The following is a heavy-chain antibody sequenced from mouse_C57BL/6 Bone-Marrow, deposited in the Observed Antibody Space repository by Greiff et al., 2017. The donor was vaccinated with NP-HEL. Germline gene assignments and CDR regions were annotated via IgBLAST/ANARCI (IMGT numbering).Heavy chain of an antibody. Sequence: VQLQQPGAELVMPGASVKLSCKASGYTFTSYWMHWVKQRPGQGLEWIGEIDPSDSYTNYNQKFKGKSTLTVDKSSSTAYMQLSSLTSEDSAVYYCAREGNWAYYFDYWGQDTTLTVSS. CDR3: AREGNWAYYFDY. V-gene: IGHV1-69*01. J-gene: IGHJ2*01. CDR2: IDPSDSYT. D-gene: IGHD4-1*01. CDR1: GYTFTSYW.